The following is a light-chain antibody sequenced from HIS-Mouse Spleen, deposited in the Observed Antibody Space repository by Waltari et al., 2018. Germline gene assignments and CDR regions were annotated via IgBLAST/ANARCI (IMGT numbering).Light chain of an antibody. V-gene: IGLV3-19*01. CDR2: GKN. J-gene: IGLJ2*01. CDR1: SLRRYY. CDR3: NSRDSSGNHVV. Sequence: SSELTQDPAVSVALGQTVSITCQGDSLRRYYSSWYQQKPGQAPVLVIYGKNNRPSGIPDRFSGSSSGNTASLTITGAQAEDEADYYCNSRDSSGNHVVFGGGTKLTVL.